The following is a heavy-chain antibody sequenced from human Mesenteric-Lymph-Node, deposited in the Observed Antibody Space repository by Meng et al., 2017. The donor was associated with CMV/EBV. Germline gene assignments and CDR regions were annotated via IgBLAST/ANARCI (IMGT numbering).Heavy chain of an antibody. CDR3: ARGGYYHYYYYGMDV. J-gene: IGHJ6*02. Sequence: GESLKISCAASGFTFSSYSMNWVRQAPGKGLEWVSAISGSGGSTYYADSVKGRFTISRDNSKNTLYLQMNSLRAEDTAVYYCARGGYYHYYYYGMDVWGQGTTVTVSS. V-gene: IGHV3-23*01. D-gene: IGHD3-3*01. CDR2: ISGSGGST. CDR1: GFTFSSYS.